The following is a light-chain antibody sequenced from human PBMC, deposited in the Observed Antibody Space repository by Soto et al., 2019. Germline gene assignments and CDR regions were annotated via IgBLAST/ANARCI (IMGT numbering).Light chain of an antibody. CDR1: GSNIGSNA. CDR2: LTD. CDR3: ASWDDSLTGMV. V-gene: IGLV1-44*01. Sequence: QSVLTQPPSSSATPGQRVTISCSGSGSNIGSNAVHWYQQLPGTAPKLLIYLTDQRPSGVPDRFSGSKSGTSASLAISGLQSEDEADYYCASWDDSLTGMVFGGGTKVTVL. J-gene: IGLJ2*01.